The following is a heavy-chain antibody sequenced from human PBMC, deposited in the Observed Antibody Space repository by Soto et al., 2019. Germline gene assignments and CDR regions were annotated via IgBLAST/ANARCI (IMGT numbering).Heavy chain of an antibody. V-gene: IGHV4-30-4*08. D-gene: IGHD3-22*01. J-gene: IGHJ3*02. Sequence: SETLSLTCTVSGGCISSGDYYWSWIRQPPGKGLEWIGYIYYSGSTYYNPSLKSRATISVDTSKKKFSLKLSSVTAADTAVYYCARETHSSGYYYINSNAFDIWAQGTMVTVSS. CDR3: ARETHSSGYYYINSNAFDI. CDR2: IYYSGST. CDR1: GGCISSGDYY.